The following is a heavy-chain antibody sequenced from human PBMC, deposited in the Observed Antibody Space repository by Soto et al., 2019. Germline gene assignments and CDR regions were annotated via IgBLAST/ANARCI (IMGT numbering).Heavy chain of an antibody. Sequence: GSLRLCWAAAGVRISSFCSSCVRQAQGEGLEWVADIKQNGGSKYYADSVNGRFTISRDNSKNTLYLQMNSLRAEDTAVYYCAKGSSLVPDDYNYYYYYVMAVWVKGTTVTVSS. V-gene: IGHV3-23*01. CDR3: AKGSSLVPDDYNYYYYYVMAV. CDR2: IKQNGGSK. D-gene: IGHD2-2*01. J-gene: IGHJ6*04. CDR1: GVRISSFC.